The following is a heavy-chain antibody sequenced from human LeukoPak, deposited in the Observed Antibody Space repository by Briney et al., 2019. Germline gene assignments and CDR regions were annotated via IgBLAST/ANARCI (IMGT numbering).Heavy chain of an antibody. CDR3: ARGYTYYDILTGYSPTGHFDY. V-gene: IGHV3-21*01. J-gene: IGHJ4*02. Sequence: KAGGSLRLSCAASGFTFSSYGMNWVRQAPGKGLEWVSSISSSSSYIYYADSVKGRFTISRDNAKNSLYLQMNSLRAEDTAVYYCARGYTYYDILTGYSPTGHFDYWGQGTLVTVSS. D-gene: IGHD3-9*01. CDR2: ISSSSSYI. CDR1: GFTFSSYG.